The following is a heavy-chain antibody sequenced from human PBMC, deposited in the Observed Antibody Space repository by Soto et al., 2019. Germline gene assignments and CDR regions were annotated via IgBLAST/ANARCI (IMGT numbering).Heavy chain of an antibody. V-gene: IGHV2-5*01. J-gene: IGHJ4*02. CDR3: AHRQPDIVPLRGYFDY. Sequence: GAKPVNPTQLLTLTCFSPWFSHNTRGMGVGWIRQPPGKALEWLALIYWNDDKRYSPSLKSRLTITKDTSKNQVVLTMTNMDPVDTATYYCAHRQPDIVPLRGYFDYWGQGTLVTVSS. D-gene: IGHD5-12*01. CDR2: IYWNDDK. CDR1: WFSHNTRGMG.